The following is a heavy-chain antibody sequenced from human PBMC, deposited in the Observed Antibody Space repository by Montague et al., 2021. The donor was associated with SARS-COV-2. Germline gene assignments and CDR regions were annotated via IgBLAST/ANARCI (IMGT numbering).Heavy chain of an antibody. CDR2: IDWDGDK. V-gene: IGHV2-70*11. J-gene: IGHJ6*02. Sequence: PALVKPTQTLTLTCTFSGFSLRTAETCVSWIRQPPGKAPQWLARIDWDGDKYYSRTLETRVSISTDTAKTQVVLTMTNVDPMDTATYYCARLSGVAPRCYYEGMDVWGQGTAATVSS. D-gene: IGHD7-27*01. CDR1: GFSLRTAETC. CDR3: ARLSGVAPRCYYEGMDV.